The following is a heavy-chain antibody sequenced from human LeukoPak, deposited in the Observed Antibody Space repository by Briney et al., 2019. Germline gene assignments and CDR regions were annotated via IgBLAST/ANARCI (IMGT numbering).Heavy chain of an antibody. CDR3: ARDSLKGVVVPAAMYY. Sequence: SVKVSCKASGGTFSSYAISWVRQAPGQGLEWMGRIIPILGIANYAQKFQGRVTITADKSTSSAYMELSSLRSEDTAVYYCARDSLKGVVVPAAMYYWGQGTLVTVSS. CDR1: GGTFSSYA. J-gene: IGHJ4*02. CDR2: IIPILGIA. V-gene: IGHV1-69*04. D-gene: IGHD2-2*01.